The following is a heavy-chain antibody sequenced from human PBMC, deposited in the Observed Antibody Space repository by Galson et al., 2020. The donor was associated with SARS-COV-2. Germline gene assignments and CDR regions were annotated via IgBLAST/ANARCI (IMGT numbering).Heavy chain of an antibody. CDR1: GFTFSSYT. Sequence: SCAASGFTFSSYTMNWVRHVPGKGLEWVSSITTFSTYINYADSVKGRFTISRDNANNSLFLQMDGLRAGDTAVYFCARTGTPHYYYSYYMDVWGKGTTVTVSS. D-gene: IGHD6-13*01. CDR3: ARTGTPHYYYSYYMDV. V-gene: IGHV3-21*01. J-gene: IGHJ6*03. CDR2: ITTFSTYI.